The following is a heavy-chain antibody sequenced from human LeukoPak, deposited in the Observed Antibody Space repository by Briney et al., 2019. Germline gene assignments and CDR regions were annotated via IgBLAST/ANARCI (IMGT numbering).Heavy chain of an antibody. V-gene: IGHV4-39*01. CDR2: IYYSGST. CDR1: GGSISSSSYY. J-gene: IGHJ4*02. CDR3: ARRTTVTTSSFDY. Sequence: SETLSLTCTVSGGSISSSSYYWGWIRQPPGKGLEWIGSIYYSGSTYYNPSLKSRVTISVDTSKNQFSLKLSSVTAADTAVYYCARRTTVTTSSFDYWGQGTLVTVSS. D-gene: IGHD4-17*01.